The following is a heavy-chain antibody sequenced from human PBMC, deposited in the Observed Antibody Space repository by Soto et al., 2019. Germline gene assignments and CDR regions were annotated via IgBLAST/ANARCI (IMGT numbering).Heavy chain of an antibody. CDR3: AKDLVNVDTAGVPTDY. V-gene: IGHV3-23*01. D-gene: IGHD5-18*01. Sequence: GGSLRLSCAASGFTFSSYAMSWVRQAPGKGLEWVSAISGSGGSTYYADSVKGRFTISRDNSKNTLYLQMNSLRAEDTAVYYCAKDLVNVDTAGVPTDYWGQGTLVTVSS. CDR1: GFTFSSYA. J-gene: IGHJ4*02. CDR2: ISGSGGST.